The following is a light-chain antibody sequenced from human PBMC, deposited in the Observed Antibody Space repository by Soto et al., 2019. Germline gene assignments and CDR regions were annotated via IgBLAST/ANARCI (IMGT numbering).Light chain of an antibody. CDR1: SSDVGAYNF. Sequence: QSVLTQPASVSWSPGLSITISCTGTSSDVGAYNFVSWYQQHPDKAPKLMIFDVSNRPSGVSNRFSGSKSGNTASPTISGLQSEDEAEYYCGSYTTSSNYVFGTGTKVTVL. J-gene: IGLJ1*01. CDR2: DVS. CDR3: GSYTTSSNYV. V-gene: IGLV2-14*03.